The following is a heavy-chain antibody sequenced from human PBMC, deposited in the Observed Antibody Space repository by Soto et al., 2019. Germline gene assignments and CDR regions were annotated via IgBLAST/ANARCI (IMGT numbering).Heavy chain of an antibody. Sequence: SETLSLTCAVYGGPFSGFYWSWIRQPPGKELEWIGEINQSGSTNYNPSLKSRVTMSVDTSKNQFSLNLRSVTAADTAMYYCARFRRGPAALFDKDWGPGTLVSVS. D-gene: IGHD2-2*01. J-gene: IGHJ4*02. CDR3: ARFRRGPAALFDKD. CDR1: GGPFSGFY. CDR2: INQSGST. V-gene: IGHV4-34*01.